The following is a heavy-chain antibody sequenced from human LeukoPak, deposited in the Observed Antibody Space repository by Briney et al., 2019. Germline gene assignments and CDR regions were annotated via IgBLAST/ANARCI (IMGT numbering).Heavy chain of an antibody. V-gene: IGHV3-53*01. D-gene: IGHD6-19*01. J-gene: IGHJ4*02. CDR2: ISTGGPT. CDR3: ARVASDSSGWYHFDY. CDR1: GFTVNSNY. Sequence: GGSLRPSCAASGFTVNSNYMSWVRQAPGRGLEFVSLISTGGPTNYADSVKGRFTVSRDNSRNTLYLQMNSLRAEDTAVYYCARVASDSSGWYHFDYWGQGALVTVSS.